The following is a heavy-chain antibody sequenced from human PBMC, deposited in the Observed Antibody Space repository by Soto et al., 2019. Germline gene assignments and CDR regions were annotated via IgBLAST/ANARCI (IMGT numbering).Heavy chain of an antibody. J-gene: IGHJ6*02. V-gene: IGHV1-3*01. D-gene: IGHD2-2*01. Sequence: ASVKVSCKASGYTFTSYAMHWARQAPGQRLEWMGWINAGNGSTKYSQKFQGRVTITRDTSASTAYMELSSLRSEDTAVYYCARLIVVVPAARDYYYGMDVWGQGTTVTVSS. CDR3: ARLIVVVPAARDYYYGMDV. CDR1: GYTFTSYA. CDR2: INAGNGST.